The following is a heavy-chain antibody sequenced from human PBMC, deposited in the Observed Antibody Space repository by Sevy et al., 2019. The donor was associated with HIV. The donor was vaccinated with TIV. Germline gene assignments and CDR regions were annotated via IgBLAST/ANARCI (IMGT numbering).Heavy chain of an antibody. CDR3: AREGGYTSAWSPGNY. Sequence: GGSLRLSCAASGFTFNTHAMHWVRQAPGKGLEWVALISYDGIIKYYADSVKGRLTISRDNSKNTLSLQRNGLRIEDTAVYYCAREGGYTSAWSPGNYWVQGTLVTVSS. J-gene: IGHJ4*02. V-gene: IGHV3-30*04. D-gene: IGHD6-19*01. CDR1: GFTFNTHA. CDR2: ISYDGIIK.